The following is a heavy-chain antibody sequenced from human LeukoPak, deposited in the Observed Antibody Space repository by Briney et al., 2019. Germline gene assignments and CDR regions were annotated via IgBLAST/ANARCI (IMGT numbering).Heavy chain of an antibody. CDR1: GESLNSYY. CDR3: ARGAWATRLGS. Sequence: PSETLSLTCAVYGESLNSYYWSWVRQPPGGGLEWIGEIYESGTTEYNPPLKSRVTISMVPSKQQFSLSLSSVTAADTAVYYCARGAWATRLGSWGLGTPVIVSS. CDR2: IYESGTT. J-gene: IGHJ4*02. D-gene: IGHD2-15*01. V-gene: IGHV4-34*01.